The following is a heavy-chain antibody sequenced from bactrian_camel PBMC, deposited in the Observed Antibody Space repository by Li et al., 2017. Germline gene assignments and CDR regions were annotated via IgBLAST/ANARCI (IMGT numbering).Heavy chain of an antibody. Sequence: HVQLVESGGGSALAGGSVRLSCAASGYTFNTYSWFRQAPGQEREGVAAIDTGDGSTYYLNSVEGRFTISHDNAKNTLSLQMNSLKPDDTAMYYCAEGTLSLDAQCYVNRFLHWGQGTQVTVS. V-gene: IGHV3S1*01. CDR3: AEGTLSLDAQCYVNRFLH. D-gene: IGHD3*01. CDR2: IDTGDGST. J-gene: IGHJ4*01. CDR1: GYTFNTYS.